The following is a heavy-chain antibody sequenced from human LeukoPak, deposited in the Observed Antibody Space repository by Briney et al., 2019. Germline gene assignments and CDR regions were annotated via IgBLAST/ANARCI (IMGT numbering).Heavy chain of an antibody. J-gene: IGHJ6*02. CDR3: ARGWRQTIFAYGMDV. CDR2: IYTSGST. CDR1: GRSISSGSYY. D-gene: IGHD3-3*01. V-gene: IGHV4-61*02. Sequence: SQTLSLTCTVSGRSISSGSYYWSCIRQPAGKGLEWIGRIYTSGSTNYNPSLKSRVTIAVDTSKNQFSLKLSSVTAADTAVYYCARGWRQTIFAYGMDVWGQGTTVTVSS.